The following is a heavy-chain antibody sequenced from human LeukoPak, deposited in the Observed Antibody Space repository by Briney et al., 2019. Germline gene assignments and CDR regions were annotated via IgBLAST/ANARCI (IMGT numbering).Heavy chain of an antibody. Sequence: GRSLRLSCAASGFIFSNYGMHWVRQAPGKRLEWVAVIWNDGSEAFHADSVKGRFRIARDNSKNTLYLQMNSLRAEDTAVYFCARDMGRAWYGPPDYWGQGTLVTVSS. V-gene: IGHV3-33*01. J-gene: IGHJ4*02. CDR1: GFIFSNYG. D-gene: IGHD6-13*01. CDR3: ARDMGRAWYGPPDY. CDR2: IWNDGSEA.